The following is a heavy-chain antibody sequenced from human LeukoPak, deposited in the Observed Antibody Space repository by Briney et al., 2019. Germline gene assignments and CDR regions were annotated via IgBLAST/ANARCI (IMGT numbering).Heavy chain of an antibody. D-gene: IGHD6-19*01. V-gene: IGHV3-7*01. CDR2: IKQDGSEK. CDR1: GFTFSSYW. CDR3: ARDQWWQFIAVAITSYFDS. J-gene: IGHJ4*02. Sequence: GGSLRLSCAASGFTFSSYWMSWVCQAPGKGLEWVANIKQDGSEKYYMDSVKGRFTISRDNAKNSLYLQMNSLRAEDTAVYYCARDQWWQFIAVAITSYFDSWGQGTLVTVSS.